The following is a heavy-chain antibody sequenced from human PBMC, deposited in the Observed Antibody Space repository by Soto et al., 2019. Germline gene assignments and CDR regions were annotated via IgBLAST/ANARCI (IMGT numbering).Heavy chain of an antibody. CDR3: ARAYCSGGSCSGYYGMDV. J-gene: IGHJ6*02. D-gene: IGHD2-15*01. V-gene: IGHV3-21*01. Sequence: EVQLVESGGGLVKPGGSLRLSCAASGFTFSSYSMNWVRQAPGKGMEWVSSISSSSSYIYYADSVKGRFTISRDNAKNSLYLQMNSLRAEDTAVYYCARAYCSGGSCSGYYGMDVWGLGTTVTVSS. CDR1: GFTFSSYS. CDR2: ISSSSSYI.